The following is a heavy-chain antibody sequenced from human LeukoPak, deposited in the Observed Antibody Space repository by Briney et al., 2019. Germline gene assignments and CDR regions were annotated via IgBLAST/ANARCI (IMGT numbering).Heavy chain of an antibody. CDR2: VNPSGGST. CDR1: GYTFTSYY. J-gene: IGHJ4*02. Sequence: ASVKVSCKASGYTFTSYYMHWVRQAPGQGLEWMGIVNPSGGSTSYAQKFQGRVTMTRDTSTSTVYMELSSLRSEDTAVSNCARDPGGGNSCFDYWGQGTLVTVSS. D-gene: IGHD4-23*01. V-gene: IGHV1-46*03. CDR3: ARDPGGGNSCFDY.